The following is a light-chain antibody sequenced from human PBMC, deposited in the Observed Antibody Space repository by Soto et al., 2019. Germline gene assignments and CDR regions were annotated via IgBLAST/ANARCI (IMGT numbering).Light chain of an antibody. CDR2: AAS. V-gene: IGKV1-12*01. Sequence: DIQMTQSPATLSASVGDRVPITCRASQDIGGRLAWFQQKPGKAPQYLIQAASILQSGVPSRFSGSGSGTECIITINNLQTEDGASYVGLQVYSFPRTFGLGTKV. CDR3: LQVYSFPRT. CDR1: QDIGGR. J-gene: IGKJ1*01.